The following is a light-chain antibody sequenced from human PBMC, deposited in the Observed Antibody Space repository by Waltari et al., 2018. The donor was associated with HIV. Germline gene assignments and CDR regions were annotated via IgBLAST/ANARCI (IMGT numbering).Light chain of an antibody. CDR1: RGVGSR. CDR3: QQYDDWPWT. J-gene: IGKJ1*01. CDR2: GAD. V-gene: IGKV3-15*01. Sequence: MTQSPAPLSVSPGERATIPCSARRGVGSRVAWYQQIPGQAPRLLIFGADTRASGVPARFTGSGSETEFTLTISSLQSEDFAVYFCQQYDDWPWTFGQGTKVEIK.